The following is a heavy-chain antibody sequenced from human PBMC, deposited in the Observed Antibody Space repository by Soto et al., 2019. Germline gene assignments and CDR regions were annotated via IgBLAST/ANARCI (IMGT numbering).Heavy chain of an antibody. J-gene: IGHJ6*03. CDR3: ARGTLTEIYYMDV. CDR2: IIPILGIA. CDR1: GGTFSSYT. V-gene: IGHV1-69*02. Sequence: QVQLVQPGAEVKKPGSSVKVSCKASGGTFSSYTISWVRQAPGQGLEWMGRIIPILGIANYAQKFQGRVTITADKSTSTAYMELSSLRSEDTAVYYCARGTLTEIYYMDVWGKGTTVTVSS. D-gene: IGHD3-16*01.